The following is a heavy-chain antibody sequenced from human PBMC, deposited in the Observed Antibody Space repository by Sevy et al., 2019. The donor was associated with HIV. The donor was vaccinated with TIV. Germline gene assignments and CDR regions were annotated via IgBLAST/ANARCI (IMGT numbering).Heavy chain of an antibody. CDR2: ISGFGNT. V-gene: IGHV3-23*01. D-gene: IGHD3-22*01. J-gene: IGHJ3*01. Sequence: GGSLRLSCAASGFTFSNYGMSWVRQAPGKGLEWVSSISGFGNTYYADSVRGRFTISRDNAKNTLYLQMNSLRADDTAVYYCAKVLNPALESMMEVTVRSLKGFDVWGQGTMVTVSS. CDR3: AKVLNPALESMMEVTVRSLKGFDV. CDR1: GFTFSNYG.